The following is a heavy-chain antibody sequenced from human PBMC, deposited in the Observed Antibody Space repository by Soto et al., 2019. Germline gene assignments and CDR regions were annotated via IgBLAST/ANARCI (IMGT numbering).Heavy chain of an antibody. CDR2: INTGNGNT. D-gene: IGHD2-2*02. CDR3: ARGERLYFLSCGMDV. CDR1: GYNLTTYA. J-gene: IGHJ6*02. V-gene: IGHV1-3*04. Sequence: QVQLVQSGAEVKKPAASVKVSCKASGYNLTTYAMVWVRQAPGQRPEWMGWINTGNGNTKYSPKFQGRVTITRDTSATTAYMELSSLKSEDTAVSCCARGERLYFLSCGMDVWGQGSTVTVSS.